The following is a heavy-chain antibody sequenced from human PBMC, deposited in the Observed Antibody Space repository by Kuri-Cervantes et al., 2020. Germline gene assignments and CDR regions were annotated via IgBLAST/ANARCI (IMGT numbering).Heavy chain of an antibody. D-gene: IGHD3-10*01. Sequence: SGPPLVKPTETLTLTCTVSGFSLSNARMGVSWIRQPPGKALEWLAHIFSNDEKSYSTSLKSRLTISKDTSKSQVVLTMTNMDPVDTATYYCALEMYSYVAGTSPVWGQGTLVTVSS. CDR3: ALEMYSYVAGTSPV. CDR2: IFSNDEK. J-gene: IGHJ4*02. CDR1: GFSLSNARMG. V-gene: IGHV2-26*01.